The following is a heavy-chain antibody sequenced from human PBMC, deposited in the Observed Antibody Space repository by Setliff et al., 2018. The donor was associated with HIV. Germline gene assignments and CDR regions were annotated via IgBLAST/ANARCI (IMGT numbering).Heavy chain of an antibody. J-gene: IGHJ4*02. Sequence: NPSETLSLTCTVSGDSIRNDYWTWIRQSPEKGLEWIAYISYSGGTNHNPSLMGRVTISVDTSTNQFSLKLSSVTAADTAVYYCARVGYYDSSFDYWGQGTLVTVSS. V-gene: IGHV4-59*12. D-gene: IGHD3-22*01. CDR3: ARVGYYDSSFDY. CDR1: GDSIRNDY. CDR2: ISYSGGT.